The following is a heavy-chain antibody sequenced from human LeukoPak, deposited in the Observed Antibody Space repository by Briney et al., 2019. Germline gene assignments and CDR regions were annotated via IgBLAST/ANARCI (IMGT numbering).Heavy chain of an antibody. CDR3: ARSRAGQAFALFDP. CDR2: IYYSGST. Sequence: SETLSLTCTDSGGSISSYYWSWIRQPPGKGLEWIGYIYYSGSTNYNPSLKSRVTISVDTSKNQFSLKLSSVTAADTAVYYCARSRAGQAFALFDPWGQGTLVTVSS. J-gene: IGHJ5*02. V-gene: IGHV4-59*01. CDR1: GGSISSYY.